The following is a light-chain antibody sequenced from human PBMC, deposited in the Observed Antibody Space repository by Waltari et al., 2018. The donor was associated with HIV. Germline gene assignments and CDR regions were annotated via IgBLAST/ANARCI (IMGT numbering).Light chain of an antibody. V-gene: IGKV3-15*01. CDR2: GAS. J-gene: IGKJ1*01. CDR1: QSVSST. Sequence: EIVMTQSPPTLSVSPGERATLSCRASQSVSSTLAWYQQKPDQAPRLVIYGASTRATGIPARFSGSGSGTQFTLTITSLQSEDFAVYYCQQYSDWPTFGQGTKVEIE. CDR3: QQYSDWPT.